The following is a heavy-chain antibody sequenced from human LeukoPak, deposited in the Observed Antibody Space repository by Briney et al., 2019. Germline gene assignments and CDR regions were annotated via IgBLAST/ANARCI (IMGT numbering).Heavy chain of an antibody. CDR1: GGSISSGGYY. J-gene: IGHJ4*02. CDR2: IYYSGST. CDR3: ARDSVIAASRYYFDS. Sequence: SETLSLTCTVSGGSISSGGYYWSWVRQHPGKGLEWIGYIYYSGSTYYSPSLKSRITMSVDTSKNQFSLKVSSVTAADTAVYYCARDSVIAASRYYFDSWGQGTLVTVSS. V-gene: IGHV4-31*03. D-gene: IGHD2-15*01.